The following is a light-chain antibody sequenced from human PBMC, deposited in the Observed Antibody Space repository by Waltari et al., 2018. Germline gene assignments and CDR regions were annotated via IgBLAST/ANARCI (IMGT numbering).Light chain of an antibody. Sequence: QSVLTQPPSASGTPGQRVTISCSGRASNIGDNVVNWYQQFPGKAPKLVIYRNDQRPPGVPYRFSCSKSCTSASLAISGLQSEDEADYYCATWDDSPNGHWVFGGGTKVTVL. CDR3: ATWDDSPNGHWV. J-gene: IGLJ3*02. V-gene: IGLV1-44*01. CDR1: ASNIGDNV. CDR2: RND.